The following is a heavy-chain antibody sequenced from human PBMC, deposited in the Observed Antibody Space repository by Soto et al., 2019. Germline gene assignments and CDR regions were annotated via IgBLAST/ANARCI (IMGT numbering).Heavy chain of an antibody. D-gene: IGHD2-2*02. CDR2: IDPSDSYT. Sequence: GESLKISCKGSGYSFTSYWISWVRQMPGKGLEWMGRIDPSDSYTNYSPSFQGHVTISADKSISTAYLQWSSLKASDTAMYYCATGYCSSTSCYTNYYYGTDVWGQGTTVTVSS. J-gene: IGHJ6*02. CDR1: GYSFTSYW. CDR3: ATGYCSSTSCYTNYYYGTDV. V-gene: IGHV5-10-1*01.